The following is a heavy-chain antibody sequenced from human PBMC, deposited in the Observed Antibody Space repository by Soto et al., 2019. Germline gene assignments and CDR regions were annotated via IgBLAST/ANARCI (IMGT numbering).Heavy chain of an antibody. CDR1: GFTCSDYY. D-gene: IGHD1-26*01. J-gene: IGHJ6*02. Sequence: PGVSLRLSCAASGFTCSDYYMSWIRQAPGKGLEWVSYISGSGGTIYYADSVKGRSTISRDNAKNSLYLQMNSLRAEDTAVYYCAREGGDRGATWYYHYGMDVWGQGTTVTVSS. CDR3: AREGGDRGATWYYHYGMDV. V-gene: IGHV3-11*01. CDR2: ISGSGGTI.